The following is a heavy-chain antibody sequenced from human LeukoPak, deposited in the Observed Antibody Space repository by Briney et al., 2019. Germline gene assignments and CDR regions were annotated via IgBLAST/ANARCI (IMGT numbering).Heavy chain of an antibody. CDR2: INHSGST. CDR3: ARPFWSGYSY. CDR1: GGSFSGYY. Sequence: SETLSLTCAVYGGSFSGYYWSWIRQPPGKGLEWIGEINHSGSTNYNPSLKSRVTISVDTSKNQFSLKLSSVTAADTAVYYCARPFWSGYSYWGQGTLVTVSS. V-gene: IGHV4-34*01. D-gene: IGHD3-3*01. J-gene: IGHJ4*02.